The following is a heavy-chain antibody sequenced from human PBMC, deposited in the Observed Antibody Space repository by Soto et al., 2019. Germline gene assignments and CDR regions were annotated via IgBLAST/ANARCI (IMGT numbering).Heavy chain of an antibody. Sequence: QVQLQESGPGLVKPSETLSLTCTVSGGSISGYYWSWIRQPPGKGLEWIGYIYHSGSTIYNPSLKSRVTISVDTSKNQLSLKLSSVTAADTAVYYCARDSYDSSGYFRGFDYWGQGTLVTVSS. D-gene: IGHD3-22*01. CDR3: ARDSYDSSGYFRGFDY. CDR1: GGSISGYY. V-gene: IGHV4-59*01. CDR2: IYHSGST. J-gene: IGHJ4*02.